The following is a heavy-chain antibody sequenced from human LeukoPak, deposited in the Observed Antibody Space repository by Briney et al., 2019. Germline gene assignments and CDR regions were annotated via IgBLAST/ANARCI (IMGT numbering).Heavy chain of an antibody. J-gene: IGHJ4*02. V-gene: IGHV3-23*01. D-gene: IGHD3-22*01. CDR3: AKDPPPRYYYDSSGYYYPDY. Sequence: GGSLRLSCAASGFTFSSYAMSWVRQAPGKGLEWVSAISGSGGSTYYADSVKGRFTISRDNSKNTLYLQMNSLRAEDTAVYYRAKDPPPRYYYDSSGYYYPDYWGQGTLVTVSS. CDR1: GFTFSSYA. CDR2: ISGSGGST.